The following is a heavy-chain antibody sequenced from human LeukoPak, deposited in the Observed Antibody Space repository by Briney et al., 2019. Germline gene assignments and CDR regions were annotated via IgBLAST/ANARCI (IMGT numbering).Heavy chain of an antibody. D-gene: IGHD5-24*01. V-gene: IGHV3-23*01. Sequence: SGGSLRLSCAASGFTFGDYSMSWVRQAPGKGLEWVSSFTDDSPPTYYADSVKGRFTISRDNSKNTLYLQMNNLRAEDTAVNYCAKKRDGTPYNATFDHWGQGTLVTVSS. CDR3: AKKRDGTPYNATFDH. J-gene: IGHJ4*02. CDR2: FTDDSPPT. CDR1: GFTFGDYS.